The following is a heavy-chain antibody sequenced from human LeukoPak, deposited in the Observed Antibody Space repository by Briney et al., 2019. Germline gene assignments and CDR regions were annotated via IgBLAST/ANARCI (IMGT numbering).Heavy chain of an antibody. CDR2: MNPNSGNT. CDR3: ARGKGYSSSWLPLDY. CDR1: GYTFTSYD. Sequence: ASVKVSCKASGYTFTSYDINWVRQATGQGLEWMGWMNPNSGNTGYAQKFQGRVTITRNTSISTAYMELSSLRSEDTAVYYCARGKGYSSSWLPLDYWGKGTLVTVSS. V-gene: IGHV1-8*03. D-gene: IGHD6-13*01. J-gene: IGHJ4*02.